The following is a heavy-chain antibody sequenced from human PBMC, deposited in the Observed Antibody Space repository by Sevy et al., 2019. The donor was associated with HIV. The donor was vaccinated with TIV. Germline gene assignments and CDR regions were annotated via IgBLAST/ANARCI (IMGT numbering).Heavy chain of an antibody. CDR3: AQIGKYYYDSSGFFAQAGAAVDN. J-gene: IGHJ3*02. CDR2: INSDGSNT. D-gene: IGHD3-22*01. Sequence: GGSLRLSCAASGFIFNTFYMHWVRQAPGKGLEWVSRINSDGSNTNYADSVKGRFTISRDNAKNTLYLQMNSLRAEDTAVYYCAQIGKYYYDSSGFFAQAGAAVDNWGQGTMVTVSS. V-gene: IGHV3-74*01. CDR1: GFIFNTFY.